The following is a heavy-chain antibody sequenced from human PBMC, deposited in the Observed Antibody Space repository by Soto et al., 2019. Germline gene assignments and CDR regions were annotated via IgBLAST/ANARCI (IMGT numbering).Heavy chain of an antibody. CDR2: IYYSGST. V-gene: IGHV4-59*08. CDR1: GCSISSYY. CDR3: ARRTDSSSSRYYYMDV. D-gene: IGHD6-6*01. Sequence: SETLSLTCTVSGCSISSYYWSWIRQPPGKGLEWIGYIYYSGSTNYNPSLKSRVTISVDTSKNQFSLKLSSVTAADTAVYYCARRTDSSSSRYYYMDVWGKGTTVTVSS. J-gene: IGHJ6*03.